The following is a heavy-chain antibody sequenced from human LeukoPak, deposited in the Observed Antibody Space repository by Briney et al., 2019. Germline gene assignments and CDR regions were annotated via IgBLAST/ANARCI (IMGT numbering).Heavy chain of an antibody. D-gene: IGHD3-10*01. CDR3: ARYVVYGSGKYYFDY. V-gene: IGHV4-39*01. CDR2: INYSGST. CDR1: GGSVSSTTYY. J-gene: IGHJ4*02. Sequence: PSETLSLTCTVSGGSVSSTTYYWSWIRQPPGKGLEWIASINYSGSTYYNPSLKSRVTVSVDTSENQFSLKLSSVTAADTAVYYCARYVVYGSGKYYFDYWGQGTLVTVSS.